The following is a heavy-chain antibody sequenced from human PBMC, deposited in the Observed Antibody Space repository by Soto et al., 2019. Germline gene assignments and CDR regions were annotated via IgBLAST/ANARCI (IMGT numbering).Heavy chain of an antibody. CDR3: AKDPTVGYYYGMDV. D-gene: IGHD2-15*01. V-gene: IGHV3-23*01. Sequence: PGGSLRLSCAASGFTFSSYAMSWVRQAPGKGLEWVSAISGSGGSTYYADSVKGRFTISRDKSKNTLYLQMNSLRAEDTAVYYCAKDPTVGYYYGMDVWGQGTTVTVSS. CDR1: GFTFSSYA. CDR2: ISGSGGST. J-gene: IGHJ6*02.